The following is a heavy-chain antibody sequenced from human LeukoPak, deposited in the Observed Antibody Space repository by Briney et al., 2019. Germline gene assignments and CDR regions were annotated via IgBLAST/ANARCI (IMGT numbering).Heavy chain of an antibody. D-gene: IGHD2-2*01. Sequence: GESLKISCKGSGYSFTGYWIGWVRQMPGKGLEWMGIIYPGDSDTRYSPSFQGQVTISADKSISTAYLQWSSLKASDTAMYYCARQGGYCSSTSCYALLYFDYWGQGTLVTVSS. CDR3: ARQGGYCSSTSCYALLYFDY. V-gene: IGHV5-51*01. CDR1: GYSFTGYW. J-gene: IGHJ4*02. CDR2: IYPGDSDT.